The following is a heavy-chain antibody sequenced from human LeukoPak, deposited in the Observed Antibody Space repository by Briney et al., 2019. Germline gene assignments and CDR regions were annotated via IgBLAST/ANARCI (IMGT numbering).Heavy chain of an antibody. CDR3: ARDRYSGSYYFDY. J-gene: IGHJ4*02. Sequence: GGSLRLSCAASGFTFSSYSMNWVRQAPGKGLEWVSSISSSSSYIYYADSVKGRFTISRDNAKNSLYLQMNSLRAEDTAVYCCARDRYSGSYYFDYWGQGTLVTVSS. CDR2: ISSSSSYI. D-gene: IGHD1-26*01. CDR1: GFTFSSYS. V-gene: IGHV3-21*01.